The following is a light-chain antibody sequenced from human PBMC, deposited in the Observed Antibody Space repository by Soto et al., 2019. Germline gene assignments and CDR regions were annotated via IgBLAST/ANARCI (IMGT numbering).Light chain of an antibody. CDR3: QQSSNWPLT. Sequence: EIVWTQSPATLSLSPGERATLSCRASQSVNSYLAWYQQKPGQAPRLLIYDTSNRATGIPARFSGSASGTDFTLTISSLEPEDFAVYYCQQSSNWPLTFGGGTKVEI. CDR2: DTS. J-gene: IGKJ4*01. CDR1: QSVNSY. V-gene: IGKV3-11*01.